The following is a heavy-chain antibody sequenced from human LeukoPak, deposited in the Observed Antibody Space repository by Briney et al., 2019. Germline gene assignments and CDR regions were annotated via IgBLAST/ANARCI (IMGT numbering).Heavy chain of an antibody. D-gene: IGHD3-22*01. CDR1: GFTFSNYG. J-gene: IGHJ4*02. V-gene: IGHV3-30*02. Sequence: PGGSLRLSCAASGFTFSNYGMHWVRQAPGKGLEWVAFIRSDESDKYYIDSVKGRCTISRDNSKNTVHLQLNSLRAEDTAAYYCAKDADEGRDSSGSFDYWGQGSLVIVSS. CDR3: AKDADEGRDSSGSFDY. CDR2: IRSDESDK.